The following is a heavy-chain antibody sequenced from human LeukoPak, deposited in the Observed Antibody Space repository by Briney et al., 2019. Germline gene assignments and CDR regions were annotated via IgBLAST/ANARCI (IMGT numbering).Heavy chain of an antibody. J-gene: IGHJ4*02. V-gene: IGHV3-30-3*01. CDR1: GFTFSSYA. Sequence: GGSLRLSCAASGFTFSSYAMHWVRQAPGKGLEWVAVMSYDGSNKYYADSVKGRFTISRDNSKNTLYLQMNSLRAEDTAVYYCARDPLLWGQGTLVTVSS. CDR2: MSYDGSNK. CDR3: ARDPLL.